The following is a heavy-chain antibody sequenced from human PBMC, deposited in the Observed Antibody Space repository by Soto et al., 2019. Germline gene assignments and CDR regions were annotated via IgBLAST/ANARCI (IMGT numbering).Heavy chain of an antibody. Sequence: ASVKVSCKVSGYTLTELSMHWVRQAPGKGLEWMGGFDPEDGETIYAQKFQGRVTMTGDTSTDTAYMELSSLRSEDTAVYYGATEGRSPSIAVADIYAFDIWGQGTMVTVSS. D-gene: IGHD6-19*01. CDR1: GYTLTELS. V-gene: IGHV1-24*01. CDR2: FDPEDGET. CDR3: ATEGRSPSIAVADIYAFDI. J-gene: IGHJ3*02.